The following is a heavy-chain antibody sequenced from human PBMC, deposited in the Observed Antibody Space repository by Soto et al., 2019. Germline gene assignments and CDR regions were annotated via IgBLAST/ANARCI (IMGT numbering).Heavy chain of an antibody. CDR2: ISHSGTYT. D-gene: IGHD6-19*01. J-gene: IGHJ4*02. V-gene: IGHV3-11*06. Sequence: GGSLRLSCAASGFTFSDYYMSWIRQAPGKGVEWVSYISHSGTYTNYADSVKGRFTISRDNAKNSLYLQMNSLRAEDTAVFYCARVPISRGSGWYDFDFWGQGTVVTVSS. CDR1: GFTFSDYY. CDR3: ARVPISRGSGWYDFDF.